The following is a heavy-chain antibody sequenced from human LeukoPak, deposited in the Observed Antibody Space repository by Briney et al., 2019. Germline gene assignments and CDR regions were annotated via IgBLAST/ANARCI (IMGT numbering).Heavy chain of an antibody. J-gene: IGHJ4*02. CDR1: GFTFSSYA. Sequence: GGSPRLSCAASGFTFSSYAMHWVRQAPGKGLEWVAVISYDGSNKYYADSVKGRFTISRDNSKNTLYLQMNSLRAEDTAVYYCARGLRFLEWLLSPLDYWGQGTLVTVSS. CDR2: ISYDGSNK. V-gene: IGHV3-30-3*01. CDR3: ARGLRFLEWLLSPLDY. D-gene: IGHD3-3*01.